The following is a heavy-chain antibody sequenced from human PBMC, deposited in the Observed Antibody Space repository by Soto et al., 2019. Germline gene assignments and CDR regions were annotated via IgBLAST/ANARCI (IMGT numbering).Heavy chain of an antibody. Sequence: VKLSCNAAGGPFSSYASVWVRQAPGQGLEWMGGIIPIFGTANYAQRFQGRVTITADESTSTAYMELSSLRSEDTAVYYCASGPKARHHYYYYGMDVWGQGTTVTVSS. D-gene: IGHD6-6*01. V-gene: IGHV1-69*01. CDR3: ASGPKARHHYYYYGMDV. CDR1: GGPFSSYA. CDR2: IIPIFGTA. J-gene: IGHJ6*02.